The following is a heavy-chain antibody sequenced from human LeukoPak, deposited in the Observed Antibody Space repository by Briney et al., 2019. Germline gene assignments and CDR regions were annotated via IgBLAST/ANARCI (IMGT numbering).Heavy chain of an antibody. Sequence: ASVKVSCKASGYTFTSYGISWVRQAPGKGLEWMGGFDPEDGETIYAQKFQGRVTMTEDTSTDTAYMELSSLRSEDTAVYYCATASYGSGSFDYWGQGTLVTVSS. J-gene: IGHJ4*02. V-gene: IGHV1-24*01. D-gene: IGHD3-10*01. CDR3: ATASYGSGSFDY. CDR2: FDPEDGET. CDR1: GYTFTSYG.